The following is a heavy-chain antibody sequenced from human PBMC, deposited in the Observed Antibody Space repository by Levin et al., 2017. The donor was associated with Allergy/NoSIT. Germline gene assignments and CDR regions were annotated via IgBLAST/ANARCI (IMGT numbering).Heavy chain of an antibody. D-gene: IGHD2-2*01. V-gene: IGHV4-59*08. CDR3: ARSAHVTVIPAAIFAFDP. CDR2: IHYTGYT. CDR1: GGSISSSY. Sequence: SQTLSLTCTVSGGSISSSYWSWIRQSPGKRPEWIGYIHYTGYTNYSPSLKSRVTISLDTSKNQFSLKLTSVTAADTAVYSCARSAHVTVIPAAIFAFDPWGQGILVTVSS. J-gene: IGHJ5*02.